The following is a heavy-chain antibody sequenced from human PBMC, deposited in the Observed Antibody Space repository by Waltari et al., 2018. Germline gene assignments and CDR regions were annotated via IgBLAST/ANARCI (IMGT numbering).Heavy chain of an antibody. D-gene: IGHD1-26*01. CDR2: ISYSGRT. CDR3: ARAYLGELLDY. Sequence: QVQLQESGPGLVKPSETLSLTCTVSGGSISIYYWSWIRQPPGKGLEWIGYISYSGRTNYNPSLKSRVTISLDASNNQFSLKLNSVTAADTAVYFCARAYLGELLDYWGQGTLVTVSS. J-gene: IGHJ4*02. V-gene: IGHV4-59*01. CDR1: GGSISIYY.